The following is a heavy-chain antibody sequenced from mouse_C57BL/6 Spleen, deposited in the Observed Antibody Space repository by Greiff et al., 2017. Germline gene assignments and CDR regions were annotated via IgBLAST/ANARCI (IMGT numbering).Heavy chain of an antibody. D-gene: IGHD2-5*01. V-gene: IGHV1-18*01. Sequence: VQLQQSGPELVKPGASVKIPCKASGYTFTDYNMDWVKQSHGKSLEWIGDINPNNGGTIYNQKFKGKATLTVDKSSSTAYMELRSLTSEDTAVYYCARFYSSSYWYFDVWGTGTTVTVSS. CDR3: ARFYSSSYWYFDV. CDR2: INPNNGGT. CDR1: GYTFTDYN. J-gene: IGHJ1*03.